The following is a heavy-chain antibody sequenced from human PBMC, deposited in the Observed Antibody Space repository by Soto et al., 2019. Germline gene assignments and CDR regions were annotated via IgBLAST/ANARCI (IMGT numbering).Heavy chain of an antibody. CDR3: ARGGAVAGYYYYGMDV. D-gene: IGHD6-19*01. J-gene: IGHJ6*02. CDR1: GYTFTGYY. Sequence: ASVKVSCKASGYTFTGYYMHWVRQAPGQGLEWMGWINPNSGGTNYAQKLQGWVTMTRDTSISTAYMELSRLRSDDTAVYYCARGGAVAGYYYYGMDVWGQGTTVTVSS. CDR2: INPNSGGT. V-gene: IGHV1-2*04.